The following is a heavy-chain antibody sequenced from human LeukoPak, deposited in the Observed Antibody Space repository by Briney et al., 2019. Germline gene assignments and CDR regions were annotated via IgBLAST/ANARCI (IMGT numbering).Heavy chain of an antibody. J-gene: IGHJ4*02. CDR3: AKGLYSSSSQFDY. Sequence: GGSLRLSCAASGFTFSSYAMSWVRQAPGKGLEWVSTIGGSGSSTYYADSVKGRFTISRGNSKNTLYLQMNSLRAEDTAVYYCAKGLYSSSSQFDYWGQGTLVTVSS. CDR2: IGGSGSST. D-gene: IGHD6-6*01. V-gene: IGHV3-23*01. CDR1: GFTFSSYA.